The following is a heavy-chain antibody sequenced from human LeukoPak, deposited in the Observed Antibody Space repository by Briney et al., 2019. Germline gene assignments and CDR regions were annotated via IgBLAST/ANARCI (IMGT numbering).Heavy chain of an antibody. Sequence: GGSLRLSCAASGFTFGSYGMSWVRQAPGKGLEWVSAISGSGGSTYYADSVKGRFTISRDNSKNTLYLQMNSLRAEDTAVYYCAKPLEMATIRPFDYWGQGTLVTASS. CDR1: GFTFGSYG. V-gene: IGHV3-23*01. J-gene: IGHJ4*02. D-gene: IGHD5-24*01. CDR2: ISGSGGST. CDR3: AKPLEMATIRPFDY.